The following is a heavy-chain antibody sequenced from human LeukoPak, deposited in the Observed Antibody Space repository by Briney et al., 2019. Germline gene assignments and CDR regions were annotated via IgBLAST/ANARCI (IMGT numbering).Heavy chain of an antibody. CDR2: IYSGGST. CDR3: ASHSSSWYIPYYGMDV. D-gene: IGHD6-13*01. Sequence: PGGSLRLSCAASGFTVSSNYMSWVRQAPGKGLEWVSVIYSGGSTYYADSVRGRFTISRDNSKNTLYLQMNSLRAEDTAVYYCASHSSSWYIPYYGMDVRGQGTPVTVSS. CDR1: GFTVSSNY. J-gene: IGHJ6*02. V-gene: IGHV3-66*02.